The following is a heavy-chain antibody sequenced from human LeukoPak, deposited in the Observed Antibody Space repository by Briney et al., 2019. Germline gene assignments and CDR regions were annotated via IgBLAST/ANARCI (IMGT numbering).Heavy chain of an antibody. V-gene: IGHV3-30*02. J-gene: IGHJ6*03. CDR3: VKDQKKGYSYGYVFYYYYMDV. D-gene: IGHD5-18*01. Sequence: GGSLRLSCTASGFTFSSYGMHWVRQAPGKGLEWVAFIRYDGSNKYYADSVKGRFTISRDNSKNTLYLQMNSLRAEDTAVYYCVKDQKKGYSYGYVFYYYYMDVWGKGTTVTISS. CDR2: IRYDGSNK. CDR1: GFTFSSYG.